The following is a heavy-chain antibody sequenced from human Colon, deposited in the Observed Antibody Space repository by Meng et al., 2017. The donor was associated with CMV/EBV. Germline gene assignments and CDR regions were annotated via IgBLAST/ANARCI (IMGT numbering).Heavy chain of an antibody. CDR3: ARVGAARSLGY. D-gene: IGHD6-13*01. V-gene: IGHV3-7*01. J-gene: IGHJ4*02. Sequence: LSLTCAASGFTFSSYLMSWVRQAPGKGLEWVANIKQDGSEKYYVDSVKGRFTISRDNAKNSLYLQMNSLRAEHTAVYFCARVGAARSLGYWGQGTLVTVSS. CDR1: GFTFSSYL. CDR2: IKQDGSEK.